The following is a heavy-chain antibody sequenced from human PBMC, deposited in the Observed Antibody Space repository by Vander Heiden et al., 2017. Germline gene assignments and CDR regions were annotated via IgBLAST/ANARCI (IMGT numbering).Heavy chain of an antibody. J-gene: IGHJ4*02. V-gene: IGHV3-21*01. CDR1: GFPFSTYT. CDR2: ISSSGTFT. CDR3: ARLTHGDYDSPFDH. D-gene: IGHD4-17*01. Sequence: EVQLVESGGGMVKPGGSLRLSCAASGFPFSTYTMNGVRQAPGKGLEWISLISSSGTFTYHADSVKGRFTISRDNAMNSLYLQMNSLRGDDTAVYYCARLTHGDYDSPFDHWGQGTLVTVSS.